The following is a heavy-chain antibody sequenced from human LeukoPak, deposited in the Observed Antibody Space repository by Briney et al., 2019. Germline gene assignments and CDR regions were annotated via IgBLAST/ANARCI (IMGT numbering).Heavy chain of an antibody. Sequence: GGSLRLSCAASGFTFSSYSMNWVRQAPGEGLEWVSSISSGSSYIYYADSVKGRFTISRDNAKNSLYLQMNSLRAEDTAVYYCARVRDGYNWGYFDYWGQGTLVTVSS. CDR2: ISSGSSYI. J-gene: IGHJ4*02. CDR1: GFTFSSYS. CDR3: ARVRDGYNWGYFDY. D-gene: IGHD5-24*01. V-gene: IGHV3-21*01.